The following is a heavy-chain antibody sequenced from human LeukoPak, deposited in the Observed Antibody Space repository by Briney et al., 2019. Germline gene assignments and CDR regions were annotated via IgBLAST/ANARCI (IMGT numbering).Heavy chain of an antibody. CDR1: GFTFSSYS. CDR3: AREASLYQTATDY. V-gene: IGHV3-48*01. Sequence: PGGSLRLSCAASGFTFSSYSMNWVRQAPGKGLEWVSYISSSSTIYYADSVKGRFTISRDNAKNSLYLQMNSLRAEDTAVYYCAREASLYQTATDYWGQGTLVTVSS. J-gene: IGHJ4*02. CDR2: ISSSSTI. D-gene: IGHD5-18*01.